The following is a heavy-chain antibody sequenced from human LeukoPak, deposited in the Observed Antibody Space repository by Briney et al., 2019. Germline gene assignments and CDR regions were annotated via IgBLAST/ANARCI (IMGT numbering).Heavy chain of an antibody. Sequence: PSETLSFTCTVSGGSISSYYGWWLRQPPGRGLEWSGYIHYSGSTNYNPSLKSRVTISVDTSMNQFSLKLSSVTAADTAVYYCARWVPAAPYYMDVWGKGTTVTVSS. D-gene: IGHD2-2*01. CDR2: IHYSGST. CDR1: GGSISSYY. V-gene: IGHV4-59*01. J-gene: IGHJ6*03. CDR3: ARWVPAAPYYMDV.